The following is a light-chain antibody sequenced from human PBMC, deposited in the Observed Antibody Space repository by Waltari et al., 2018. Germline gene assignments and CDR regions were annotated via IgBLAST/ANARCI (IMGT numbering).Light chain of an antibody. CDR2: AAS. J-gene: IGKJ4*01. V-gene: IGKV1-9*01. Sequence: IQLTQSPSSLSASVGDRVTIPCRASQGISSYLAWYQQKPGKAPNLLIYAASTLQSGVPSRFSGSGSGTDFTLTISSLQPEDFATYYCQQLKSYPLTFGGGAKVEIK. CDR3: QQLKSYPLT. CDR1: QGISSY.